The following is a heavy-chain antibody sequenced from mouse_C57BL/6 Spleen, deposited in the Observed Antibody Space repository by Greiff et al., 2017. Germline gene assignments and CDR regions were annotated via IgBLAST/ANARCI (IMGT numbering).Heavy chain of an antibody. CDR2: ISYDGSN. D-gene: IGHD1-1*01. J-gene: IGHJ4*01. CDR1: GYSITSGYY. V-gene: IGHV3-6*01. CDR3: ARGVTTVVGGNAMDY. Sequence: EVQLVESGPGLVKPSQSLSLTCSVTGYSITSGYYWNWIRQFPGNKLEWMGYISYDGSNNYNPSLKNRISITRDTSKNQFFLKLNSVTTEDTATYYCARGVTTVVGGNAMDYWGQGTSVTVSS.